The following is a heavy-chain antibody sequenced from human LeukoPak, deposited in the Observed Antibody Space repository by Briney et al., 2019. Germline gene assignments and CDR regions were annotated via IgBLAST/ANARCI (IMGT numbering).Heavy chain of an antibody. CDR3: ARVRGVTDWFDP. D-gene: IGHD2-21*02. Sequence: ASETLSLTCTVSCGSISSGDYYWSWIRQPPGKGLEWIGYIYYSGSTYYNPSLKSRVTIPVDTSKNQFSLKLSSVTAADTAVYYCARVRGVTDWFDPWGQGTLVTVSS. V-gene: IGHV4-30-4*08. CDR2: IYYSGST. CDR1: CGSISSGDYY. J-gene: IGHJ5*02.